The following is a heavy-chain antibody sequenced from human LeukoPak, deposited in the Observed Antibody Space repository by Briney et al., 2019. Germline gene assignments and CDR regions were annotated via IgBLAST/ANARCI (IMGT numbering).Heavy chain of an antibody. CDR3: ARDGQLWLRGIDAFDI. Sequence: SETLSLTCTVSGGSISSSNYYWGWIRQPPGKGLEWIGSIYYSGSTYYSPSLKSRVTISVDTSKNQFSLKLSSVTAADTAVYYCARDGQLWLRGIDAFDIWGQGTMVTVSS. CDR1: GGSISSSNYY. CDR2: IYYSGST. V-gene: IGHV4-39*07. D-gene: IGHD5-18*01. J-gene: IGHJ3*02.